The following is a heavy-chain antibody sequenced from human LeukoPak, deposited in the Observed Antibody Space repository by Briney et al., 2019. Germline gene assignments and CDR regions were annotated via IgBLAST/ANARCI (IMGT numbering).Heavy chain of an antibody. Sequence: SEALSLTCTVSGGSISSYYWSWIRQPPGKGLEWIGYIYYSGSTNYNPSLKSRVTISVDTSKNQFSLKLSSVTAADTAVYYCARGGSYAQYYFDYWGQGTLVTVSS. CDR1: GGSISSYY. V-gene: IGHV4-59*01. CDR2: IYYSGST. J-gene: IGHJ4*02. CDR3: ARGGSYAQYYFDY. D-gene: IGHD1-26*01.